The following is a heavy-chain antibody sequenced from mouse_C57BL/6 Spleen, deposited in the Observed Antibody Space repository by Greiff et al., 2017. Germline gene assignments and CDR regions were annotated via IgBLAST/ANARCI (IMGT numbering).Heavy chain of an antibody. J-gene: IGHJ2*01. CDR2: IYPGDGDT. D-gene: IGHD2-1*01. CDR3: AHLLWYPFDY. CDR1: GYAFSSSW. V-gene: IGHV1-82*01. Sequence: VQLQQSGPELVKPGASVKISCKASGYAFSSSWMNWVKQRPGKGLEWIGRIYPGDGDTNYNGKFKGKATLTADKSSSTAYMQLSSLTSEDSAVYFCAHLLWYPFDYWGQGTTLTVSS.